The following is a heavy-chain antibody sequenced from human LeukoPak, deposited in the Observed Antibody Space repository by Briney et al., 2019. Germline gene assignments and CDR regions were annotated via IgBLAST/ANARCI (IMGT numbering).Heavy chain of an antibody. J-gene: IGHJ4*02. CDR2: IYHSGST. CDR3: ARDGGPYYFDY. Sequence: SETLSLTCTVSGGSISSGGYYWSWIRQPPGKGLEWIGYIYHSGSTYYNPSLKSRVTISVDRSKNQFPLKLSSVTAADTAVYYCARDGGPYYFDYWGQGTLVTVSS. CDR1: GGSISSGGYY. V-gene: IGHV4-30-2*01.